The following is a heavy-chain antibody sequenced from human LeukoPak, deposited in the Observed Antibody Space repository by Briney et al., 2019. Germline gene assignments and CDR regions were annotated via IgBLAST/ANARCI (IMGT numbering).Heavy chain of an antibody. D-gene: IGHD6-19*01. CDR1: GFTFSDYY. V-gene: IGHV3-11*01. Sequence: GGSLRLSCAASGFTFSDYYMSWIRQAPGKGLEWVSYISSSGSTIYHADSVKGRFTISRDNAKNSLYLQMNSLRAEDTAVYYCAKAYHDSGCLIDYWGQGTLVTVSS. J-gene: IGHJ4*02. CDR2: ISSSGSTI. CDR3: AKAYHDSGCLIDY.